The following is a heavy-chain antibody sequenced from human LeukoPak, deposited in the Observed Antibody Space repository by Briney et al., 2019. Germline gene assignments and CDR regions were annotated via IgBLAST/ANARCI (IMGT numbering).Heavy chain of an antibody. V-gene: IGHV4-30-4*07. CDR3: ARSRIASGLIVYFDY. J-gene: IGHJ4*02. CDR1: GRSISSGGYS. Sequence: PSENLSLMCAVSGRSISSGGYSWSWIRQPPGKGLEWFGYIYYSWSTYYNPCLKSRVTVSAETSKNQFSLKLSSVTAADTAAYYCARSRIASGLIVYFDYWGQGTLVTVSS. D-gene: IGHD3-22*01. CDR2: IYYSWST.